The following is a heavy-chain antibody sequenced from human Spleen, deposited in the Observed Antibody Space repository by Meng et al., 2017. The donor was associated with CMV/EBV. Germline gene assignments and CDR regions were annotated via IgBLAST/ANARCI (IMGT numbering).Heavy chain of an antibody. CDR1: GSTFSGYY. D-gene: IGHD3-22*01. CDR3: ARGLSSSGFDY. CDR2: INPNSGGT. Sequence: QVQLVQSGGEVKKAGASVKVSCKASGSTFSGYYMNWMRQAPGQGLEWMGWINPNSGGTNYAQKLQGRVTMTRDTSISTAYMELSSLRSDDTAVYYCARGLSSSGFDYWGQGTVVTVSS. V-gene: IGHV1-2*02. J-gene: IGHJ4*02.